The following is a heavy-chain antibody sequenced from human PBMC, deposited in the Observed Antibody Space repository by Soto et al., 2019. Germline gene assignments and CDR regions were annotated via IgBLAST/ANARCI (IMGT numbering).Heavy chain of an antibody. J-gene: IGHJ6*03. CDR3: ARSKEVATTSYYYYYMDV. Sequence: QVQLVQSGAEVKKPGASVKVSCKASGYTFTSYDINWVRQATGQGLEWMGWMNPNSGNTGYAQKFQGRVTMTRNTTISTSYMEMSILRSEDTAVYYCARSKEVATTSYYYYYMDVWGKGTTVTVSS. CDR2: MNPNSGNT. CDR1: GYTFTSYD. D-gene: IGHD5-12*01. V-gene: IGHV1-8*01.